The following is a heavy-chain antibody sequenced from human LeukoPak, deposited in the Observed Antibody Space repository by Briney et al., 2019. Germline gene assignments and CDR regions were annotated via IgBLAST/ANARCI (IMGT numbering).Heavy chain of an antibody. CDR1: GDSLSRYY. V-gene: IGHV4-34*01. CDR2: ISPSGSP. Sequence: KPSETLSLTCAVSGDSLSRYYWAWIRQPPGKGLEWLGEISPSGSPKYNPSLKSRATISVDTSKNQFSLRLTSVTAADTALYYCASVRHDPLEYYYYIDVWGKGTTVTVSS. CDR3: ASVRHDPLEYYYYIDV. D-gene: IGHD2/OR15-2a*01. J-gene: IGHJ6*03.